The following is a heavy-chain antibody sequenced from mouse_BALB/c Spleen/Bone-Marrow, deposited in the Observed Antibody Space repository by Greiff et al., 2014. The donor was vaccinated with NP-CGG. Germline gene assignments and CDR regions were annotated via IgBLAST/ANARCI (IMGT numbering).Heavy chain of an antibody. Sequence: VQLQQSGTVLARPGASVKMSCKASGYSFTSYWMHWVKERPGQGLEWIGAIYPGNSDTSYNQKFKGKAKLTAVTSASTAYMELSSLTNEDSAVYYCARGLRWCCDVWGAGTTVTVSS. CDR3: ARGLRWCCDV. V-gene: IGHV1-5*01. CDR2: IYPGNSDT. J-gene: IGHJ1*01. CDR1: GYSFTSYW. D-gene: IGHD1-1*01.